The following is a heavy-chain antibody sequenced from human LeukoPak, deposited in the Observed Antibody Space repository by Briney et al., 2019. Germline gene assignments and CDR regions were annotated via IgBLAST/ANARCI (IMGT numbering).Heavy chain of an antibody. CDR3: AKGYCSSSTCSGVGYMDV. D-gene: IGHD2-2*01. V-gene: IGHV4-39*01. J-gene: IGHJ6*03. CDR1: GGSIRNNDYH. Sequence: SETLSLTCTVSGGSIRNNDYHWSWIRQPPGKGLEWIGTISYSGNTYYNPSLKSRLTISVDTSKNQFSLKVSSVTAADTAVYYCAKGYCSSSTCSGVGYMDVWGKGTTDTVSS. CDR2: ISYSGNT.